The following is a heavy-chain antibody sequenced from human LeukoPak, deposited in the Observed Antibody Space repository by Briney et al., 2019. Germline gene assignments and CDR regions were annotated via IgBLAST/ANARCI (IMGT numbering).Heavy chain of an antibody. CDR2: FSADGINI. J-gene: IGHJ4*02. V-gene: IGHV3-30*18. CDR1: GFTFSIYG. Sequence: PGGSLRLSCAASGFTFSIYGMHWVRQAPGKGLEWVALFSADGINIYYADSVKGRFTISRDNSKNTLYLQMNSLRAEDTAVYYCAKSRYPYYGSGSFPDYWGQGTLVTVSS. D-gene: IGHD3-10*01. CDR3: AKSRYPYYGSGSFPDY.